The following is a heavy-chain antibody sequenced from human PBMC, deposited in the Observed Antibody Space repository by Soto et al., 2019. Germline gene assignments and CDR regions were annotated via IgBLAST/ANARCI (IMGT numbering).Heavy chain of an antibody. Sequence: EVQLLDSGGGLVQPGGSLRLSCAASGFTFSGYALTWVRQAPGKGLEWVSAISGGGDATFYADSVKGRFTISRDNSKNTLYLQMNPLRAEDTAVYYCARKVSGSTGSPDLWSVDLWGRGTLVTVSS. CDR2: ISGGGDAT. CDR1: GFTFSGYA. V-gene: IGHV3-23*01. CDR3: ARKVSGSTGSPDLWSVDL. D-gene: IGHD3-10*01. J-gene: IGHJ2*01.